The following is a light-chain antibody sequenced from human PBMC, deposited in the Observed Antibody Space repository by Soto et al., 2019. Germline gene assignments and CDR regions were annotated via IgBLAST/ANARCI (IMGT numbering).Light chain of an antibody. CDR3: QQSSSPPLT. CDR2: TAS. CDR1: QSISSY. J-gene: IGKJ4*01. V-gene: IGKV1-39*01. Sequence: DIRMTQSPSSLSASLGDRVTITCRASQSISSYLHWYQQKPGKAPKLLIYTASTLQSGVPSRFSGSGSGTDFTLTISSLQPEDFATYYCQQSSSPPLTFGGGTKVEIK.